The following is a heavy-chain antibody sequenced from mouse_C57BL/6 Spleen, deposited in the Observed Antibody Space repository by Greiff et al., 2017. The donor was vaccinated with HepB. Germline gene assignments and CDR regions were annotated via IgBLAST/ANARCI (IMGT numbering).Heavy chain of an antibody. CDR1: GFNIKDYY. D-gene: IGHD1-1*01. V-gene: IGHV14-1*01. J-gene: IGHJ3*01. CDR3: TTPLRALFAY. Sequence: VHVKQSGAELVRPGASVKLSCTASGFNIKDYYMHWVKQRPEQGLEWIGRIDPEDGDTEYAPKFQGKATMTADTSSNTAYLQLSSLTSEDTAVYYCTTPLRALFAYWGQGTLVTVSA. CDR2: IDPEDGDT.